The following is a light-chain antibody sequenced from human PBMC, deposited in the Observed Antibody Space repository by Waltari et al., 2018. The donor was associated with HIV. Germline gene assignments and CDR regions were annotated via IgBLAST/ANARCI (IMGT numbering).Light chain of an antibody. CDR2: TNN. CDR1: SSNIGGNT. Sequence: QSVLTQPPSASGTPGQRVTISCSGSSSNIGGNTVNWFQQLTGTAPKLLIYTNNQRPSGVPDRFAGSKSGTSASLAISGLQSEDEADYYCAAWDDSLNGGVFGGGTKLTVL. CDR3: AAWDDSLNGGV. J-gene: IGLJ2*01. V-gene: IGLV1-44*01.